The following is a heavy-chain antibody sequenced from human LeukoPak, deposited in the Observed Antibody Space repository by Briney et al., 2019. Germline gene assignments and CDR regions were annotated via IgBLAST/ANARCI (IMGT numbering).Heavy chain of an antibody. J-gene: IGHJ3*02. V-gene: IGHV3-30*02. CDR1: GFTFSSYG. Sequence: GGSLRLSCAASGFTFSSYGMHWVRQAPGKGLEWVAVIWYGGSNKYYADSVKGRFTISRDNSKNTLYLQMNSLRAEDTAVYYCAKDFRRYDFWSGYESAFDIWGQGTMVTVSS. D-gene: IGHD3-3*01. CDR2: IWYGGSNK. CDR3: AKDFRRYDFWSGYESAFDI.